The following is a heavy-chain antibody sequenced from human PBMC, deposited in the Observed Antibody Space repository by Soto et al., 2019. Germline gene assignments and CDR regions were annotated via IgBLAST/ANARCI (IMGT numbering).Heavy chain of an antibody. CDR2: IFSNDEK. Sequence: QVTLKESGPVLVKPTETLTLTCTVSGFSLSNARMGVSWIRQPPGKALEWLAHIFSNDEKSYSTSLKSRLTIPEDTSKSQVVLTMTYLGPVDTATYYCARIPGYCRGGSCYQTGAAFDIWGQGTMVTVSS. CDR3: ARIPGYCRGGSCYQTGAAFDI. J-gene: IGHJ3*02. D-gene: IGHD2-15*01. CDR1: GFSLSNARMG. V-gene: IGHV2-26*02.